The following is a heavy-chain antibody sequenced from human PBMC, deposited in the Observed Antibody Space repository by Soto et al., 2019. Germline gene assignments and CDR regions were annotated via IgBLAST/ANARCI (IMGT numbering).Heavy chain of an antibody. CDR3: ARVAY. V-gene: IGHV3-21*01. CDR2: ISSASSET. Sequence: GWSLRLSCEASVFTFIRVSMNWARQVPGKGLEWVASISSASSETWYADSVKGRFIISRDNAQNSLFLQMNTLRPEDSAIYYCARVAYWGPGTQVTVSS. CDR1: VFTFIRVS. J-gene: IGHJ4*02.